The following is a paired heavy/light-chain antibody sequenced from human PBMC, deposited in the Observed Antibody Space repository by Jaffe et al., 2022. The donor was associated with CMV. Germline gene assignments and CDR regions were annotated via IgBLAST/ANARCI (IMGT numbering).Light chain of an antibody. Sequence: DIVMTQSPLSLPVTPGEPASISCKSSQSLLHSNGNNYLDWFVEKPGKSPQVLIYLGSNRAPGAPDRFSGSGSGTDFTLTITRVEAEDVGVYYCMQALQRPITFGQGTRLEI. CDR2: LGS. CDR1: QSLLHSNGNNY. V-gene: IGKV2-28*01. CDR3: MQALQRPIT. J-gene: IGKJ5*01.
Heavy chain of an antibody. D-gene: IGHD5-12*01. CDR2: VWSDGSEK. CDR1: GFNFRGYS. CDR3: AKDLKPDSRYDFDH. Sequence: VQLLESGGGLVQPGGSLRLSCTASGFNFRGYSMNWVRRTPGKGLEWVAIVWSDGSEKYYADSVKGRFTISRDNSQNTLYLQMNNLRAEDTGLYYCAKDLKPDSRYDFDHWGQGTLVTVSS. V-gene: IGHV3-33*06. J-gene: IGHJ4*02.